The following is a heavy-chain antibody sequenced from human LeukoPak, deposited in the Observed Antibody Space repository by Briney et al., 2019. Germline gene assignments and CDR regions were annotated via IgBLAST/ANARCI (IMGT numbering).Heavy chain of an antibody. CDR3: ARVVGRGWFDP. J-gene: IGHJ5*02. CDR2: ISSSSSTI. D-gene: IGHD1-26*01. CDR1: GFTLSSYS. Sequence: GGSLRLSSVVSGFTLSSYSMNWVRQAPGKGLEWVSYISSSSSTIWYAESVKGRFTISRDNAKNSLYLQMNSLRAEDTAVYYCARVVGRGWFDPWGQGTLVTVSS. V-gene: IGHV3-48*01.